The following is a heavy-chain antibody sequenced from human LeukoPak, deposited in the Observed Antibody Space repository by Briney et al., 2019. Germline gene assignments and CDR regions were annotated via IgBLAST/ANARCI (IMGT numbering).Heavy chain of an antibody. CDR1: GGTFISCG. J-gene: IGHJ4*02. V-gene: IGHV3-30*18. CDR2: ISYDGDNK. CDR3: AKLLWFGESLDY. D-gene: IGHD3-10*01. Sequence: LRLFCAAAGGTFISCGMYWVRRAPGKGLEGVAGISYDGDNKYYTDSLKGRFTISKDNSKSTLFLQMNGLRTEDTALYYCAKLLWFGESLDYWGQGTLVTVSS.